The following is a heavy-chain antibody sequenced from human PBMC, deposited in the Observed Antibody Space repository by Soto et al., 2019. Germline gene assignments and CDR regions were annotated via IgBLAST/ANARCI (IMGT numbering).Heavy chain of an antibody. Sequence: EVQLLESGGGLVQPGGSLRLSCAASGFTFSSYAMSWVRQAPGKGLEWVSAINGSGGSTYYADSVKGRFTISRDNAKNTRYLQMNSLRAEDTAVYYGANRERGGCDYWGQGTLVTVSS. D-gene: IGHD3-16*01. CDR3: ANRERGGCDY. CDR1: GFTFSSYA. J-gene: IGHJ4*02. CDR2: INGSGGST. V-gene: IGHV3-23*01.